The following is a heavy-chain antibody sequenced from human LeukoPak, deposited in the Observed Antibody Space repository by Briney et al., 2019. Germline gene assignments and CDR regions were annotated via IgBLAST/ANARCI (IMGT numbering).Heavy chain of an antibody. CDR2: NKEDGTVK. V-gene: IGHV3-7*01. CDR1: GFTLSNHW. Sequence: QSGGSLRLSCAASGFTLSNHWMTWIRQAPGKGLEWVAHNKEDGTVKDYVDSVRGRFSISRDNTKNSLFLQLNSLRAEDTAVYYCVRDRGWFHFDLWGQGTLVTVSS. CDR3: VRDRGWFHFDL. D-gene: IGHD3-10*01. J-gene: IGHJ4*02.